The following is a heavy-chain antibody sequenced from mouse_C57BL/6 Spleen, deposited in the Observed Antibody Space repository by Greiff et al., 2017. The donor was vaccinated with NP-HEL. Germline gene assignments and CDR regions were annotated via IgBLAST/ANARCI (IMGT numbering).Heavy chain of an antibody. CDR3: AHYYSSAMDY. V-gene: IGHV1-53*01. J-gene: IGHJ4*01. Sequence: VKLQQPGTELVKPGASVKLSCKASGYTFTNYCMHWVKQRPGHGLEWIGNINPSNGGTNYNEKFKSKATLTVDKSSSTAYMQLSSLTSEDSAVDYCAHYYSSAMDYWGQGTSVTVSS. CDR2: INPSNGGT. D-gene: IGHD1-2*01. CDR1: GYTFTNYC.